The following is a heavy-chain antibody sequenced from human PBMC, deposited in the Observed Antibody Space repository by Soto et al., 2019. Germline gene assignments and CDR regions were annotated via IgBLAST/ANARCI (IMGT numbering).Heavy chain of an antibody. CDR1: GGSISYYH. J-gene: IGHJ4*02. CDR3: ARARFGEVLLFDY. D-gene: IGHD3-10*02. V-gene: IGHV4-4*07. CDR2: IYSSGST. Sequence: SETLSLTCTVSGGSISYYHWSWIRQPAGKGLEWIGRIYSSGSTNYNPSLKSRVTMSVDTSKNQFSLKLNSVTAADTAVYYCARARFGEVLLFDYWGQGTLVTVS.